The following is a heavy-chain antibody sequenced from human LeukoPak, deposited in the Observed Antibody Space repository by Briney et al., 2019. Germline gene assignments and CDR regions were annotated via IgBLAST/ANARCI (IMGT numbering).Heavy chain of an antibody. V-gene: IGHV4-59*02. Sequence: SETLSLTCTVSGGSVSSYYWSWIRQPPGKGLEGMGHISYSGNTNYNPSLKSRVTISVDTSKNHFSLKLSSVTAADTAVYYCAREVTDRPYYYYYMDVWGKGTTVTVSS. CDR3: AREVTDRPYYYYYMDV. J-gene: IGHJ6*03. CDR2: ISYSGNT. CDR1: GGSVSSYY.